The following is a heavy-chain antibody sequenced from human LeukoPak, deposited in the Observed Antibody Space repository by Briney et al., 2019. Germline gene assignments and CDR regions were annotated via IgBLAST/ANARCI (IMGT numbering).Heavy chain of an antibody. D-gene: IGHD6-19*01. Sequence: SETLSLTCTVSGGSISSSSYYWGWIRQPPGKGLEWIGSIYYSGSTYYNPSLKSRVTISVDTSKNQFSLKLSSVTAADTAVYYCARSAIAVAAFDYWGQGTLVTVSS. V-gene: IGHV4-39*07. CDR2: IYYSGST. J-gene: IGHJ4*02. CDR1: GGSISSSSYY. CDR3: ARSAIAVAAFDY.